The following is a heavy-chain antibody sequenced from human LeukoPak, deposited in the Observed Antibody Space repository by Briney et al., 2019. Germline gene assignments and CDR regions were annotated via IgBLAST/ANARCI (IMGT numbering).Heavy chain of an antibody. Sequence: QTGGSLRLSCAASGFTFSSYWMHWVRHAPGKGLVWLSRINTDGSNTMYEDTVKGRFTISRDNAKNTLYLQMNSLRAEDTAVYYCARDGYRTSQGAFDLWGQGTMVTVSS. D-gene: IGHD5-12*01. CDR3: ARDGYRTSQGAFDL. V-gene: IGHV3-74*03. CDR1: GFTFSSYW. CDR2: INTDGSNT. J-gene: IGHJ3*01.